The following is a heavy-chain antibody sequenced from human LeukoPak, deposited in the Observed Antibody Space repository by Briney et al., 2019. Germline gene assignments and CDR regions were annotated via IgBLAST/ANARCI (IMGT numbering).Heavy chain of an antibody. V-gene: IGHV3-23*01. J-gene: IGHJ5*02. D-gene: IGHD6-13*01. CDR3: AKDRTQQLVMVDWFDP. CDR1: GFTFSSYA. Sequence: GGSLRLSCAASGFTFSSYAMSWVRQAPGKGLEWVSAISGSGGSTYYADSVKGRFTISRDNSKNTLYLQMNSLRAEDTAVYYCAKDRTQQLVMVDWFDPWGQGTLVTVSS. CDR2: ISGSGGST.